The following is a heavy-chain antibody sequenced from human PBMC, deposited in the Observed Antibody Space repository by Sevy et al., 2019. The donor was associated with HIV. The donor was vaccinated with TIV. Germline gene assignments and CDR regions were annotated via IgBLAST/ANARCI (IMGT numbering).Heavy chain of an antibody. D-gene: IGHD3-10*01. CDR1: GFTFSTYS. CDR2: ISSSSNYI. V-gene: IGHV3-21*01. CDR3: ARDGARITMVQGVMAYYHGMDV. Sequence: GGSLRLSCAASGFTFSTYSMNWVRQAPGKGLEWVSSISSSSNYIYYADSVKGRFTISRENAKNSLYLQMNSLRAEDTALYYCARDGARITMVQGVMAYYHGMDVWGQGTTVTVSS. J-gene: IGHJ6*02.